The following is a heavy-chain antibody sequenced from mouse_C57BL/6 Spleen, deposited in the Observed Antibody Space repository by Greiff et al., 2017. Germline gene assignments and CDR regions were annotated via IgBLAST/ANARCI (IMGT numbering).Heavy chain of an antibody. Sequence: VQLQQSGPELVKPGASVKISCKASGYTFTDYYMNWVKQSHGKSLEWIGDINPNNGGTSYNQKFKGKATLTVDKSSSTAYMELRRLTSEDSAVYYCAREGLRGGFAYWGQGTLVTVSA. CDR2: INPNNGGT. D-gene: IGHD2-4*01. V-gene: IGHV1-26*01. J-gene: IGHJ3*01. CDR3: AREGLRGGFAY. CDR1: GYTFTDYY.